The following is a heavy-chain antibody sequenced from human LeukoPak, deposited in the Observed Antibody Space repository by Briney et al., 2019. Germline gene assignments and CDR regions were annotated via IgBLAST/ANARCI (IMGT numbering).Heavy chain of an antibody. D-gene: IGHD2-8*01. J-gene: IGHJ4*02. CDR3: ARYIYGVWHFDY. Sequence: SQTLSLTCTVSGGSISSGGYYWSWIRQPAGKGLEWIGRIYTSGSTNYNPSLKSRVTVSVDTSKNQFSLRLSSVTAADTAVYYCARYIYGVWHFDYWGQGTLVTVSS. CDR2: IYTSGST. CDR1: GGSISSGGYY. V-gene: IGHV4-61*02.